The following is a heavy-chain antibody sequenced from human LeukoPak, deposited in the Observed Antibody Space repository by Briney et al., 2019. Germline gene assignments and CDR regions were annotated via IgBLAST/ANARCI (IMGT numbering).Heavy chain of an antibody. J-gene: IGHJ3*01. CDR3: AIHDYHSNSDAFDV. Sequence: PGGSLRLSCAASGXTFSGYGIHWVRQAPGKGLEWVAFLSYDGSNKFYADSVKGRFTISRDNSENTLHLQMNSLKDEDTAVYYCAIHDYHSNSDAFDVWGQGTMVTVSS. V-gene: IGHV3-30*02. CDR2: LSYDGSNK. CDR1: GXTFSGYG. D-gene: IGHD4-23*01.